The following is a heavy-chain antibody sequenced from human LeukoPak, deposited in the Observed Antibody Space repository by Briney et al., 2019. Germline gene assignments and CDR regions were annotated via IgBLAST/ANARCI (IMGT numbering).Heavy chain of an antibody. V-gene: IGHV3-15*01. CDR1: GFTFSNAW. Sequence: PGGSLRLSCAASGFTFSNAWISWVRQAPGKGLEWVGRIKSKTDGGTTDYAAPVKGRFTISRDDSKNTLYLQMNSLKTEDTAVYYCTTDFRVTIFGVEHFDYWGQGTLVTVSS. CDR2: IKSKTDGGTT. CDR3: TTDFRVTIFGVEHFDY. J-gene: IGHJ4*02. D-gene: IGHD3-3*01.